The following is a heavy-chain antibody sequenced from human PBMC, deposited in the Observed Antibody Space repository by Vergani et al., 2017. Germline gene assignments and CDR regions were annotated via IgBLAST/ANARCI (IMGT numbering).Heavy chain of an antibody. Sequence: EVQLVESGGGLVQPGRSLRLSCAASGFTFDDYAMHWVRQAPGKGLEWVSGISWNSGSIGYADSVKGRFTISRDNAKNSLYLQMNSLRAEDTALYYCAKDTVRYCSGGSCYSLWFDPWGQGTLVTVSS. V-gene: IGHV3-9*01. J-gene: IGHJ5*02. D-gene: IGHD2-15*01. CDR1: GFTFDDYA. CDR3: AKDTVRYCSGGSCYSLWFDP. CDR2: ISWNSGSI.